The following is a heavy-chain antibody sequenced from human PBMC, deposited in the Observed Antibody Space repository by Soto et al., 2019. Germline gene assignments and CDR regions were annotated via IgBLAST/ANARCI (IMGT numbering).Heavy chain of an antibody. CDR3: ASLRLRDY. CDR1: GGTFSSCT. CDR2: IIPIGGST. Sequence: ASVKVSYKASGGTFSSCTISWVRQAPGQGLEWMGIIIPIGGSTSYAQKFQGRVIMTRDTSTSTVYMELSSLRSEDTAVYYCASLRLRDYWGQGTLVTVSS. D-gene: IGHD5-12*01. V-gene: IGHV1-46*03. J-gene: IGHJ4*02.